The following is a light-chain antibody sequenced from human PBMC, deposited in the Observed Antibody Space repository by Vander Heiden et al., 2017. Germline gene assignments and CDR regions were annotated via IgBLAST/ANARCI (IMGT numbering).Light chain of an antibody. J-gene: IGKJ2*01. CDR1: QSIDSS. Sequence: DIQMAQSPSSLSASIGDRVTITCRASQSIDSSLNWFQQKPGKAPKLLIYTAYSLQSGVPSRFNGSGSATEFTLTISMLQAEDFATYFCQQRHSARYTFGQGTKVEMK. V-gene: IGKV1-39*01. CDR3: QQRHSARYT. CDR2: TAY.